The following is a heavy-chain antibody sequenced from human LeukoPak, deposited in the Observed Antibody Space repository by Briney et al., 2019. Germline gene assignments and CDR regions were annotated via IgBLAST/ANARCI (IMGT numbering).Heavy chain of an antibody. CDR1: GGTFSSYA. V-gene: IGHV1-69*13. D-gene: IGHD3-22*01. CDR3: ARDRNYYDSSGYFRYFDY. J-gene: IGHJ4*02. CDR2: IIPIFGTA. Sequence: SVKVSFKASGGTFSSYAISWVRQAPGQGLEWMGGIIPIFGTADYAQKFQGRVTITADESTSTAYMELSSLRSEDTAVYYCARDRNYYDSSGYFRYFDYWGQGTLVTVSS.